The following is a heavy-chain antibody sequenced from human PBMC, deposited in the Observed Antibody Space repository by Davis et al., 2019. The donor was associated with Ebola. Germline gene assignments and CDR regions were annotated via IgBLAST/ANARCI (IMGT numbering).Heavy chain of an antibody. D-gene: IGHD3-16*01. CDR1: GFTFSSYS. J-gene: IGHJ5*02. Sequence: ESLKISCAASGFTFSSYSMNWVRQAPGKGLEWVSSISSSSSYIYYADPVKGRFTISRDNAMNSLYLQMNSLRAEDTAVYYCARDRGFNWFDPWGQGTLVTVSS. CDR2: ISSSSSYI. CDR3: ARDRGFNWFDP. V-gene: IGHV3-21*01.